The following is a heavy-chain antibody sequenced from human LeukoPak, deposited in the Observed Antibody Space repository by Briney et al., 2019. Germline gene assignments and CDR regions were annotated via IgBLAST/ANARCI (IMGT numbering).Heavy chain of an antibody. CDR3: ARREGPNKRVFDY. CDR2: IYDSRST. V-gene: IGHV4-59*08. J-gene: IGHJ4*02. D-gene: IGHD2/OR15-2a*01. Sequence: SETLSLTCTVSGGSISSYYWNWIRQPPGKGLDWIGYIYDSRSTSYNPSLKSRATMSVDTSKNQFSLTLSSVTAADTAVYYCARREGPNKRVFDYWGRGTPVTVSS. CDR1: GGSISSYY.